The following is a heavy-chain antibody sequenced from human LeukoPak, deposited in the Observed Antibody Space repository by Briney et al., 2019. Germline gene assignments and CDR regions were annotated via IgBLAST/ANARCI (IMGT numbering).Heavy chain of an antibody. CDR1: GFTFSSYG. J-gene: IGHJ6*02. CDR2: IWYDGSNK. CDR3: ARVDDYGDYVWLSHYYYYGMDV. Sequence: PGGSLRLSCAASGFTFSSYGMHWVRQAPGKGLEWVAVIWYDGSNKYYADSVKGRFTISRDNSKNTLYLQMNSLRAEDTAVYYCARVDDYGDYVWLSHYYYYGMDVWGQGTTVTVSS. D-gene: IGHD4-17*01. V-gene: IGHV3-33*01.